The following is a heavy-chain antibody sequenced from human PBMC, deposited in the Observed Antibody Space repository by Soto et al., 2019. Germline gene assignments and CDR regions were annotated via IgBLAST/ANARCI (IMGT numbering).Heavy chain of an antibody. CDR3: AREGGGALTGPEYYYAMDV. J-gene: IGHJ6*02. CDR2: INSDGSST. CDR1: GFTFSSYW. Sequence: VWSLRLSCAASGFTFSSYWMHWVRQAPGKGLVWVSRINSDGSSTSYSDSVKGRFTISRDNAKNTLYLQLNSLRAEDTAVYYCAREGGGALTGPEYYYAMDVWGQGTTVTVSS. V-gene: IGHV3-74*01. D-gene: IGHD3-9*01.